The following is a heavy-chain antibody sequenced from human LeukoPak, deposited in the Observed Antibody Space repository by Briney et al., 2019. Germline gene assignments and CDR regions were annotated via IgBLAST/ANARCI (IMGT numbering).Heavy chain of an antibody. Sequence: GGSLRLSCAASGFTFSSYTMNWVRRAPGKGLEWVSSISTSSSYIYYADSVRGRFTISRDNAKNSLYLQMNSLRAEDTAVYSCARGADGVSSNSRGWFDPWGQGTLVTVSS. D-gene: IGHD2-15*01. CDR2: ISTSSSYI. J-gene: IGHJ5*02. CDR3: ARGADGVSSNSRGWFDP. CDR1: GFTFSSYT. V-gene: IGHV3-21*01.